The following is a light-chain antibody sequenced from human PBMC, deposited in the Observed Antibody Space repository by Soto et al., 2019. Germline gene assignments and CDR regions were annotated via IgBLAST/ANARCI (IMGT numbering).Light chain of an antibody. V-gene: IGKV1-12*01. CDR2: AAS. J-gene: IGKJ5*01. CDR3: QQADSLPLVT. CDR1: QTISNW. Sequence: DIQMTQSPSTLSASVGDRVTITCRASQTISNWLAWYQQKPGKAPKLLIYAASSLFSGVPSRFSGSGSGTDFTLTISSLQPEDFATYYCQQADSLPLVTFGQGTRLEIK.